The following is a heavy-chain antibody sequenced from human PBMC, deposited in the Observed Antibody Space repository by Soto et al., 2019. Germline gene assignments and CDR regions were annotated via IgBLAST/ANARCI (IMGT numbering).Heavy chain of an antibody. CDR1: GGSSSVRRYY. D-gene: IGHD2-15*01. V-gene: IGHV4-61*01. J-gene: IGHJ5*02. CDR3: ARSYCSEDVRFNWFDP. CDR2: ISYSGSS. Sequence: ASQTLPLTCTVSGGSSSVRRYYWTWIRQPPGKGLEWIGYISYSGSSKYSPSLKSRVTISVDTSKNQFSLKLFSVTAADRAMYYCARSYCSEDVRFNWFDPWGQGTLVTGSS.